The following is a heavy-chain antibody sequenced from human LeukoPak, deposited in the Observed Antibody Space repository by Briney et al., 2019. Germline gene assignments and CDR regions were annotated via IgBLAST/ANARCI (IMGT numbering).Heavy chain of an antibody. D-gene: IGHD1-26*01. CDR1: GGSISSYY. J-gene: IGHJ4*02. V-gene: IGHV4-59*01. Sequence: SETLSLTCTISGGSISSYYWSWIRQPPGKGLEWIGYIYYTGSTNHNPSLKSRVTISVDTSKNQFSLKLSSATAADTAIYYCARVVGDSGSFYGYWGQGTLVTVSS. CDR3: ARVVGDSGSFYGY. CDR2: IYYTGST.